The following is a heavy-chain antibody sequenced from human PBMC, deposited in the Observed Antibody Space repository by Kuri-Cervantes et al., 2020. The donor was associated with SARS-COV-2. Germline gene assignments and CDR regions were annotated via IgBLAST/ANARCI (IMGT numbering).Heavy chain of an antibody. CDR1: RLTFGNCA. Sequence: GESLKISCAASRLTFGNCAMNWVRQAPGKGLEWVSAISGSGASTYYADSVKGRFTISRDNAKNSLYLQMNSLRAEDTAVYYCALRGGYSYGYYFDYWGQGTLVTVSS. CDR2: ISGSGAST. V-gene: IGHV3-23*01. J-gene: IGHJ4*02. CDR3: ALRGGYSYGYYFDY. D-gene: IGHD5-18*01.